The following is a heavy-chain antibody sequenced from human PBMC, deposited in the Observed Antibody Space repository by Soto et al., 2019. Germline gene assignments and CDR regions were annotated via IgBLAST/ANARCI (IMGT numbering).Heavy chain of an antibody. D-gene: IGHD3-22*01. CDR2: IVVGSGNT. CDR1: GFTFTSSA. V-gene: IGHV1-58*01. J-gene: IGHJ3*02. Sequence: SVKVSCKASGFTFTSSAVQWVRQARGQRLEWIGWIVVGSGNTNYAQKFQERVTITRDMSTSTAYMELSSLRSEDTAVYYCAAGYYDNSGYYYWDAFDIWGQGKMVTVSS. CDR3: AAGYYDNSGYYYWDAFDI.